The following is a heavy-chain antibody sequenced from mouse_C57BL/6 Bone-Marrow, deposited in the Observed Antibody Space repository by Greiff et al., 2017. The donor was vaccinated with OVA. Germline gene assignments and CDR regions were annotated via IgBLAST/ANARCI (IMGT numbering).Heavy chain of an antibody. CDR2: INPSNGGT. J-gene: IGHJ1*03. Sequence: QVQLQQSGTELVKPGASVKLSCKASGYTFTSYWMHWVKQRPGQGLEWIGNINPSNGGTNYNEKFKSKATLTVDKSSSTAYMQLSSLTSEDSAVYYCARGGNDYGFYWYFDVWGTGTTVTVSS. D-gene: IGHD2-4*01. V-gene: IGHV1-53*01. CDR3: ARGGNDYGFYWYFDV. CDR1: GYTFTSYW.